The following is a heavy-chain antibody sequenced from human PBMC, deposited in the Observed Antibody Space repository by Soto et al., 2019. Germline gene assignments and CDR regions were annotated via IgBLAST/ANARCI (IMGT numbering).Heavy chain of an antibody. J-gene: IGHJ4*02. CDR3: ARRSRGRCYNY. D-gene: IGHD2-15*01. CDR2: ISYDGSDK. Sequence: GGSLRVSCAAAGFTFSSYAMRWILQAPGKGLEGVALISYDGSDKDYADSVKGRFTISRDNSRNTLFLQMNSLRAEDTVVYYCARRSRGRCYNYWGQGTLVTVSS. CDR1: GFTFSSYA. V-gene: IGHV3-30-3*01.